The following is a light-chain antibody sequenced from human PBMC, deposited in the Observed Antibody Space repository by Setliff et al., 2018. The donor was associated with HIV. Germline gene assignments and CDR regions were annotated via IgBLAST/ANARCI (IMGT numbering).Light chain of an antibody. Sequence: QSVXTQPASVSGSPGQSITISCTGTSSDVGGYNYVSWYQQHPGKAPKLIIXXXXNRPSGVSSRFSGSKSGNTASLTISGLQTEDEADYYCSSYAITNTLPFGTGTK. J-gene: IGLJ1*01. CDR2: XXX. CDR1: SSDVGGYNY. V-gene: IGLV2-14*03. CDR3: SSYAITNTLP.